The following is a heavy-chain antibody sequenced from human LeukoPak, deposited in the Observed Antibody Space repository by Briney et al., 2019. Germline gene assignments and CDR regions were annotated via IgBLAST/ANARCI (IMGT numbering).Heavy chain of an antibody. CDR3: ARDTAWGATDAFDI. D-gene: IGHD1-26*01. Sequence: GGSLRLSCAASGFTVSSNYMSWVRQAPGKGLEWVAVIWYGGSNKYYADSVKGRFTISRDNSKNTPYLQMNSLRAEDTAVYYCARDTAWGATDAFDIWGQGTMVTVSS. J-gene: IGHJ3*02. CDR1: GFTVSSNY. CDR2: IWYGGSNK. V-gene: IGHV3-33*08.